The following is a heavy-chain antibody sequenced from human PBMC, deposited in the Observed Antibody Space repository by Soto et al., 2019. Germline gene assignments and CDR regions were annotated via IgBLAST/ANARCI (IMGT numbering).Heavy chain of an antibody. V-gene: IGHV3-30-3*01. Sequence: PGGSLRLSCAASGFTFSSYAMHWVRQAPGKGLEWVAVISHDGSNKYYTDSVKGRFTISRDNSKNTLYLQMNSLRAEDTAVYYCASGLAPYYYDGMDVWGQGTTVTVSS. CDR3: ASGLAPYYYDGMDV. CDR1: GFTFSSYA. J-gene: IGHJ6*02. CDR2: ISHDGSNK.